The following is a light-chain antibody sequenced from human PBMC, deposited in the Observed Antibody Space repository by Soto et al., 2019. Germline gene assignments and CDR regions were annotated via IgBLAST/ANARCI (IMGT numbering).Light chain of an antibody. CDR2: DAS. Sequence: DIQMTQSPSSLSASVGDRVTITCQESQDISNYLNWYQQKPGKAPQLMRYDASNWETGVPSRCNGSGSGTDFTYTISIRQTEDIATYYCQQYDKLPPGHHLTFAGETKVDIK. CDR1: QDISNY. V-gene: IGKV1-33*01. J-gene: IGKJ4*01. CDR3: QQYDKLPPGHHLT.